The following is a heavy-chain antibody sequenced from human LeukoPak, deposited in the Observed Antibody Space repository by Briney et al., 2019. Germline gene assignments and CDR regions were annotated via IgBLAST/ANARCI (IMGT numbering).Heavy chain of an antibody. Sequence: SETLSLTCAVYGGSFSGYYWSWIRQPPGKGLEWIGEINHSGSTNYNPSHKSRVTISVDTSKNQFSLKLSSVTAADTAVYYCARRVYYYDSSGFGNWGQGTLVTVSS. CDR1: GGSFSGYY. D-gene: IGHD3-22*01. V-gene: IGHV4-34*01. J-gene: IGHJ4*02. CDR3: ARRVYYYDSSGFGN. CDR2: INHSGST.